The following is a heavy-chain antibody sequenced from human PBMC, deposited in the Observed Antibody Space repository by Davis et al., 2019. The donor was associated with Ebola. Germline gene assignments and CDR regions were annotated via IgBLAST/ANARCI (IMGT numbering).Heavy chain of an antibody. J-gene: IGHJ4*02. CDR1: GYTFTSYY. V-gene: IGHV1-46*01. Sequence: ASVKVSCKASGYTFTSYYIHWVRQAPGQGLEWMGIMNPSAGSTSYAQKFEGRVTMTSDTSISTAYMELTRLRSDDTAVYYCARLSFGEVGFDYWGQGTLVTVSS. CDR2: MNPSAGST. D-gene: IGHD3-10*01. CDR3: ARLSFGEVGFDY.